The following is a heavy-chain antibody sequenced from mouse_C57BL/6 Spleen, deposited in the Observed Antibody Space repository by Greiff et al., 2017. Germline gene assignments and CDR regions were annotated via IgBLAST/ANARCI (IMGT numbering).Heavy chain of an antibody. CDR3: AESAVVEENYFDY. V-gene: IGHV1-69*01. CDR2: IDPSDSYT. J-gene: IGHJ2*01. Sequence: QVQLQQPGAELVMPGASVKLSCTASGYTFTSYWMHWVKQRPGQGLEWIGEIDPSDSYTNYNQKFQGKSTFTVDKSSSTAYMQLSSLTSEDSAVYYCAESAVVEENYFDYWGQGTTLTVSS. D-gene: IGHD1-1*02. CDR1: GYTFTSYW.